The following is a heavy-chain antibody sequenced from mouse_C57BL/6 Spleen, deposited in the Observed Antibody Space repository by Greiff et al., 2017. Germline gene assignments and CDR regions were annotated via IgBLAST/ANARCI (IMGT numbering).Heavy chain of an antibody. D-gene: IGHD2-3*01. Sequence: QVQLKQPGAELVMPGASVKLSCKASGYTFTSYWMHWVKQRPGQGLEWIGEIDPSDSYTNYNQKFKGKSTLTVDKSSSTAYMQLSSLTSEDSAVYYCARRGDGGYAMDYWGQGASVTVSS. CDR2: IDPSDSYT. CDR3: ARRGDGGYAMDY. J-gene: IGHJ4*01. V-gene: IGHV1-69*01. CDR1: GYTFTSYW.